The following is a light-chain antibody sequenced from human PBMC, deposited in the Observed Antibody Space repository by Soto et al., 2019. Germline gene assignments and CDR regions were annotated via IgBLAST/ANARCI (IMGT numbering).Light chain of an antibody. CDR1: QGIAHY. CDR3: QKYNHAPFT. J-gene: IGKJ3*01. Sequence: DIQMTQSPSSLSASIGDSVTITCRASQGIAHYLAWYQQKPGKVPKLLIYGASTLHSGVPSRFSGSGSGTDFTLTISGLQPEDVATYYCQKYNHAPFTFGPGTKVDSK. CDR2: GAS. V-gene: IGKV1-27*01.